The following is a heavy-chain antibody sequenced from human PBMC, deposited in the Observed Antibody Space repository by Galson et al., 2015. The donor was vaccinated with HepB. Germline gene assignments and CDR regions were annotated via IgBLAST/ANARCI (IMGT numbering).Heavy chain of an antibody. D-gene: IGHD5-24*01. CDR3: ARDGEMATISGHHAFDI. J-gene: IGHJ3*02. CDR2: IYHSGST. CDR1: GGSISSSNW. V-gene: IGHV4-4*02. Sequence: SETLSLTCAVSGGSISSSNWWSWVRQPPGKGLEWIGEIYHSGSTNYNPSLKSRVTISVDKSKNQFSLKLSSVTAADTAVYYCARDGEMATISGHHAFDIWGQGTMVTVSS.